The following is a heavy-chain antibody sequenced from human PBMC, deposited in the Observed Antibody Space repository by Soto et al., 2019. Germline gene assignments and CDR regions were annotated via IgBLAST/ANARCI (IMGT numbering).Heavy chain of an antibody. Sequence: SSETLSLTCTVSGGSISSGGYYWSWIRQHPGKGLEWIGYIYYSGSTYYNPSLKSRVTISVGTSKNQFSLKLSSVTAADTAVYYCAREEYDILTGYDYFDYWGQGTLVTVSS. CDR3: AREEYDILTGYDYFDY. D-gene: IGHD3-9*01. CDR1: GGSISSGGYY. J-gene: IGHJ4*02. CDR2: IYYSGST. V-gene: IGHV4-31*03.